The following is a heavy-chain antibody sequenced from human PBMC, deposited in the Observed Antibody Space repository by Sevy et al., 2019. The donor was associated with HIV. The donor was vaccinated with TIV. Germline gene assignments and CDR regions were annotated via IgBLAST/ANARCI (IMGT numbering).Heavy chain of an antibody. J-gene: IGHJ3*02. CDR2: YDPEDGET. CDR3: ATQSWGIVVVPAAIVPGAFDI. V-gene: IGHV1-24*01. CDR1: GYTLTELS. D-gene: IGHD2-2*02. Sequence: ASVKVSCKVSGYTLTELSMHWVRQAPGKGLEWMGGYDPEDGETIYAQKFQGRVTMTEDTFTDTAYMELSSLRSEDTAVYYCATQSWGIVVVPAAIVPGAFDIWGQGTMVTVSS.